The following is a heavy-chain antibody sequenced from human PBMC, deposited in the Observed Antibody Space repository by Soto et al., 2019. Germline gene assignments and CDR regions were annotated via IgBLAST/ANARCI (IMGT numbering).Heavy chain of an antibody. Sequence: EVQLVESGGGLAQPGGSLRLSCAASGFTFSSYWMHWVRQAPGKGLVWVSRIKSDGSSTSDADPVKGRFTISRDNAKNAVYLQMNSLRVEDTAVYYCARGLWLHYDMDVWGQGTTVTVSS. J-gene: IGHJ6*02. V-gene: IGHV3-74*01. CDR3: ARGLWLHYDMDV. D-gene: IGHD5-18*01. CDR2: IKSDGSST. CDR1: GFTFSSYW.